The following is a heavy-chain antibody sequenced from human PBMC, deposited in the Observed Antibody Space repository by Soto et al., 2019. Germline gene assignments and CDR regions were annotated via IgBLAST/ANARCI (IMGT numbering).Heavy chain of an antibody. CDR3: ARGHGIYVRFDS. CDR1: GGSVYDFY. V-gene: IGHV4-59*02. D-gene: IGHD3-10*02. CDR2: IYNNGRT. J-gene: IGHJ4*02. Sequence: SETLSLTCSVSGGSVYDFYWNWLRQTPGKGLEWIGNIYNNGRTNYNPSLKNRVTISIDTSKNQFSLHLSSVTTADTAMYFCARGHGIYVRFDSSGQGTMVTVSS.